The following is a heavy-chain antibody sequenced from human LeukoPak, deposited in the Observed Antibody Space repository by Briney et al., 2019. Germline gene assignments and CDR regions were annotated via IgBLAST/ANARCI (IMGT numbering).Heavy chain of an antibody. CDR2: IKQDGSEK. D-gene: IGHD4-17*01. J-gene: IGHJ4*02. Sequence: GGSLRLSCAASGFTFRIYWMTWVRQAPGKGLEWVGNIKQDGSEKYYVDSVKGRFTISRDNAKNSLYLQMNSLRAEDTAVYYCARGTTTPTVTTHDYWGQGTLVTVSS. CDR3: ARGTTTPTVTTHDY. CDR1: GFTFRIYW. V-gene: IGHV3-7*03.